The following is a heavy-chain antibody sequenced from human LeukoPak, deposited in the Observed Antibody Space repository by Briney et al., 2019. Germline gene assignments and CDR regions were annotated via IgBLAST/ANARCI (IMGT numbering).Heavy chain of an antibody. V-gene: IGHV3-7*01. CDR2: IKQDGSEK. CDR1: GFTFSNYR. CDR3: ARAGVDSSGYYYQGFDY. Sequence: GGSLRLSCAASGFTFSNYRMSWVRQAPGKGLEWVANIKQDGSEKYYVDSVKGRFTISRDNAKNSLYLQVNSLTAEDAAVYYCARAGVDSSGYYYQGFDYWGQGTQVTVSS. J-gene: IGHJ4*02. D-gene: IGHD3-3*01.